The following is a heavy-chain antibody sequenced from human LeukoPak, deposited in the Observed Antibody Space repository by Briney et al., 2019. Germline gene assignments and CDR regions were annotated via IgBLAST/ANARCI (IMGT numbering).Heavy chain of an antibody. CDR3: ARMPHPNMYYSGSGSYYSVIDAFDI. J-gene: IGHJ3*02. CDR2: IHHSGST. D-gene: IGHD3-10*01. Sequence: SETLSLTCTVSGASISAYYWTWIRQPPGRGLEWIGHIHHSGSTNYNPSLRSRVSISIDTSKTQFSLRLTSVTAADTAVYYCARMPHPNMYYSGSGSYYSVIDAFDIWGQGTMVTVSS. CDR1: GASISAYY. V-gene: IGHV4-59*01.